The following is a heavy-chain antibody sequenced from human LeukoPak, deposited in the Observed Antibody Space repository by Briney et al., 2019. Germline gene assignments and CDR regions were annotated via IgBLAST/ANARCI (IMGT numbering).Heavy chain of an antibody. CDR1: GFTFSNYD. CDR3: SGSKNYYFDY. Sequence: GGSLRLSCATSGFTFSNYDMSWVRQAPGKGLERVSIISSGGTTYSADSVKGRFTVSRDNSKNTLYLQMESLRAEDTALYYCSGSKNYYFDYWGQGTLVTVSS. D-gene: IGHD1-26*01. J-gene: IGHJ4*02. V-gene: IGHV3-23*01. CDR2: ISSGGTT.